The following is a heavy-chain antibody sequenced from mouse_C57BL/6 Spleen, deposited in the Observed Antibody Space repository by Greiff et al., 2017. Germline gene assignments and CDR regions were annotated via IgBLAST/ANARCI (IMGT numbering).Heavy chain of an antibody. J-gene: IGHJ2*01. CDR2: IWSGGST. D-gene: IGHD1-1*01. CDR3: ATWHYGSSYFDD. Sequence: QVQLKESGPGLVQPSQSLSITCTVSGFSLTSSGVHWVRPSPGKGLEWLGVIWSGGSTDYNAAFISRLSIRKDNSKSQVFFKMNILQADDTAIYYCATWHYGSSYFDDWGQGTTLTVSS. V-gene: IGHV2-2*01. CDR1: GFSLTSSG.